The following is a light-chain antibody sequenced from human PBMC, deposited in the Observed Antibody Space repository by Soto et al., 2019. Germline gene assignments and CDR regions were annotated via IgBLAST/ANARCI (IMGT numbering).Light chain of an antibody. CDR3: QQYNNWPHS. CDR1: QSVSSN. CDR2: GAS. V-gene: IGKV3-15*01. J-gene: IGKJ2*01. Sequence: EIVVTQSPGTLSLSPGQRATLSCRASQSVSSNLAWYQQILGQAPRLLISGASTRATGIPARFTGSGSGTEFTLTISSLQSEDFAVYYCQQYNNWPHSFGQGTKVDIK.